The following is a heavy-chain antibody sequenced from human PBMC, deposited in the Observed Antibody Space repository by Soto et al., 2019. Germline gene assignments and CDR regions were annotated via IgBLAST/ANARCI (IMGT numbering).Heavy chain of an antibody. CDR1: GFTFRTYG. Sequence: QVQLLESGGGVVQPGRSLRLSCAASGFTFRTYGMHWVRQAPGKGLEWEAVIGYDGSNKYYADSVKGRFTISRDNSKSTLYLQMNSLRAEDTAVYYCARDSTVSGYHGMDVWGQGTTVTVAS. V-gene: IGHV3-33*01. J-gene: IGHJ6*02. CDR2: IGYDGSNK. D-gene: IGHD4-17*01. CDR3: ARDSTVSGYHGMDV.